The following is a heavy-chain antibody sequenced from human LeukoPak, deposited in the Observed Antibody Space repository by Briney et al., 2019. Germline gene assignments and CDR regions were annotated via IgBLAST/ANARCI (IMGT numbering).Heavy chain of an antibody. J-gene: IGHJ4*02. V-gene: IGHV3-64*01. D-gene: IGHD3-16*01. Sequence: PGGSLRLSCAASGFTFSSYAMYWVRQAPGKGLEYVSSISSNGGGTYYANSVKGRFTISRDNSKNTLFLQMGSLRAEDMAVYYCARVTAGGVFYYWGQGTLVTVSS. CDR1: GFTFSSYA. CDR3: ARVTAGGVFYY. CDR2: ISSNGGGT.